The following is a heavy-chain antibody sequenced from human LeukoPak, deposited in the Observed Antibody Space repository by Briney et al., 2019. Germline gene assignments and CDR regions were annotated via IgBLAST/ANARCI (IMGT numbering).Heavy chain of an antibody. V-gene: IGHV1-3*01. Sequence: ASVKVSCKASGYTFTSYAMHWVRQAPGQRLEWMGWINAGNGNTKYSQKFQGRVTITRDTSASTAYMELSSLRSEDTAVYYCARASGYSSSWDYGSYYYYGMDVWGQGTTVTVSS. D-gene: IGHD6-13*01. J-gene: IGHJ6*02. CDR2: INAGNGNT. CDR1: GYTFTSYA. CDR3: ARASGYSSSWDYGSYYYYGMDV.